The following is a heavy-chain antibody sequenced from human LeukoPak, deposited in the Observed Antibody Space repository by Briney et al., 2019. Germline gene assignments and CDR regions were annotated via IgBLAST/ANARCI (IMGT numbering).Heavy chain of an antibody. V-gene: IGHV3-7*03. CDR1: GFTFSSYC. CDR3: ARFRGRDCSGRSCYSGHWFDP. CDR2: IKKDGSEK. J-gene: IGHJ5*02. D-gene: IGHD2-15*01. Sequence: TGRCLRLSCAAYGFTFSSYCMSWVRQAAGKGLGWVANIKKDGSEKLHMDSVKGRFTICRDNAKNSLSLQMNSRRAEDTAVYYCARFRGRDCSGRSCYSGHWFDPWGQGTLVTVSS.